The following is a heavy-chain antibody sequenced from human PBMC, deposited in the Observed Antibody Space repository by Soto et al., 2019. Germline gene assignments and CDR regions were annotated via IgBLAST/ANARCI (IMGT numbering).Heavy chain of an antibody. CDR1: GFTFSSYA. J-gene: IGHJ6*02. CDR2: ISGSGGST. Sequence: GGSPRLSCAASGFTFSSYAMSWVRQAPGKGLEWVSAISGSGGSTYYADSVKGRFTISRDNSKNTLYLQMNSLRAEDTAVYYGARAQGYCSGGSCGPDYYYYGMDVWGQGTTVTVSS. CDR3: ARAQGYCSGGSCGPDYYYYGMDV. D-gene: IGHD2-15*01. V-gene: IGHV3-23*01.